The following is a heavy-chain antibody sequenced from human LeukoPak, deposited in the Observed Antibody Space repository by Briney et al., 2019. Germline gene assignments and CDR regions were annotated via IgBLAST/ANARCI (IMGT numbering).Heavy chain of an antibody. Sequence: TSETLSPTCIVSGGSNSPYYWSWIRQPPGKGLEYIGYVYYSGSTNCNPSLKSRVTILVDTSENQFSLKLSSVTAADTAVYYCARHGRQPYHFDYWGQGTLVTVSS. CDR3: ARHGRQPYHFDY. CDR1: GGSNSPYY. V-gene: IGHV4-59*08. D-gene: IGHD1-1*01. CDR2: VYYSGST. J-gene: IGHJ4*02.